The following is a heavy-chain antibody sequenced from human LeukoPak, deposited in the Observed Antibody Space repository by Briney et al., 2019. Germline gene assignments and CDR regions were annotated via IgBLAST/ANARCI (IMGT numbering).Heavy chain of an antibody. CDR3: ARGRRDGYNLEYFDN. J-gene: IGHJ4*02. CDR1: GGSFSGYY. Sequence: SETLSLTCAVYGGSFSGYYWSWIRQPPGKGLEWIGEINHSGSTNYNPSLKSRVTISVDTSKNQFSLKLSSVTAADTAVYYCARGRRDGYNLEYFDNWGQGTLVTVSS. V-gene: IGHV4-34*01. CDR2: INHSGST. D-gene: IGHD5-24*01.